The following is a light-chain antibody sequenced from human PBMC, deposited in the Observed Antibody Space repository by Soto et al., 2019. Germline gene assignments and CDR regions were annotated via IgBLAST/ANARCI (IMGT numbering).Light chain of an antibody. CDR3: QQYGSSTIT. CDR2: GAS. CDR1: ESVRDE. J-gene: IGKJ5*01. V-gene: IGKV3-20*01. Sequence: EIVLTHSPSTLSFSPVERATLSCRASESVRDELGWYQQKPGQAPRLLIYGASSRATGIPDRFSGSGSGTDFTLTISRLEPEDFAVYYCQQYGSSTITFGQGTRLEIK.